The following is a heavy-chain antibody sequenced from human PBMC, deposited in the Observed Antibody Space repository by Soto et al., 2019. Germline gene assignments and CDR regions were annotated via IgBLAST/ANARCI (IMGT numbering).Heavy chain of an antibody. V-gene: IGHV3-11*06. J-gene: IGHJ4*02. D-gene: IGHD3-3*01. Sequence: GGSLRLSCAASGFTFSDHYMSWIRQAPGKGLEWVSYISTTGSYTKNADSVKGRFTISRDNAKNSLYLQMNSLRAEDTAVYYCARDALRFLEWLNPYDSWGQGTLVTV. CDR1: GFTFSDHY. CDR2: ISTTGSYT. CDR3: ARDALRFLEWLNPYDS.